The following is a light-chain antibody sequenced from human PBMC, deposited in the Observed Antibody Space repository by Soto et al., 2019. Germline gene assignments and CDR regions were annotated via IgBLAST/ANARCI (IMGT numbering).Light chain of an antibody. V-gene: IGKV3-11*01. CDR2: DAS. Sequence: VLTQSQTTLSLSPGRRPTLSCRASQSVSSYLAWYQQKTGQAPRLIIYDASNRATGIPARFSGTGYGTDFTLTINNLETEDFAVYYCQVRTNWSIAFGRGTRLEIK. CDR3: QVRTNWSIA. CDR1: QSVSSY. J-gene: IGKJ5*01.